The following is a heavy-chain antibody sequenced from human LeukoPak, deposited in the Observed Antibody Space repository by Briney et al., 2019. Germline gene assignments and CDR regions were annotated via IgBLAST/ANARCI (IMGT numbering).Heavy chain of an antibody. CDR3: ASRPAAMPLNYYYYYGMDV. CDR2: ISYDGSNK. V-gene: IGHV3-30*03. CDR1: GFTFSSYG. Sequence: PGGSLRLSCAASGFTFSSYGMHWVRQAPGKGLEWVAVISYDGSNKYYADSVKGRFTISRDNSKNTLYLQMNSLRAEDTAVYYCASRPAAMPLNYYYYYGMDVWGQGTTVTVSS. J-gene: IGHJ6*02. D-gene: IGHD2-2*01.